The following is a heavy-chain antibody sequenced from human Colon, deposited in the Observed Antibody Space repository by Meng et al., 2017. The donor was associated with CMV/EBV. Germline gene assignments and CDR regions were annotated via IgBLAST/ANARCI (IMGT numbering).Heavy chain of an antibody. D-gene: IGHD1-26*01. Sequence: GESLRLSCAASGFPFSNYYMSWIRLAPGKGLEWISYISGDGSDLFYGDSVRGRFTISRDNAKNSLYLQINSLGVEDTAVYYCVRDILRVGITYYFDYWGQGTLVTVSS. CDR2: ISGDGSDL. CDR3: VRDILRVGITYYFDY. V-gene: IGHV3-11*04. CDR1: GFPFSNYY. J-gene: IGHJ4*02.